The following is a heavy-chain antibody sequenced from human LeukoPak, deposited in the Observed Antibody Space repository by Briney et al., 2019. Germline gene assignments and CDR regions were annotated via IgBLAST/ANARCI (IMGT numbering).Heavy chain of an antibody. CDR1: GGSISSSSYY. J-gene: IGHJ4*02. CDR2: IYYSGST. V-gene: IGHV4-39*07. Sequence: SETLSLTCTVSGGSISSSSYYWGWIRQPPGKGLEWIGSIYYSGSTYYNPSLKSRVTISVDTSKNQFSLKLSSVTAADTAVYYCAREAVRLLWFGELLGAFFDYWGQGTLVTVSS. CDR3: AREAVRLLWFGELLGAFFDY. D-gene: IGHD3-10*01.